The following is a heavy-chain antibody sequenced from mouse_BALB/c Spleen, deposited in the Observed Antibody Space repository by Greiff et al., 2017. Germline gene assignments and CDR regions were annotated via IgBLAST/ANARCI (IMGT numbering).Heavy chain of an antibody. Sequence: EVMLVESGGGLVQPGGSLKLSCEASGFTFSSYTMSWVRQTPEKRLEWVAYISNGGGSTYYPDTVKGRFTISRDNAKNTLYLQMSSLKSEDTAMYYCAKGGFAYWGQGTLVTVSA. CDR1: GFTFSSYT. J-gene: IGHJ3*01. CDR3: AKGGFAY. CDR2: ISNGGGST. V-gene: IGHV5-12-2*01.